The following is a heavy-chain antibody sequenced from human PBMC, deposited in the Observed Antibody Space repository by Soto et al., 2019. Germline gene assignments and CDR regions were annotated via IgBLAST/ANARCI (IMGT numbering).Heavy chain of an antibody. CDR2: ISIGGTPI. CDR1: GFTFSDYY. V-gene: IGHV3-11*01. Sequence: ESGGGLVKPGGSLRLSCEASGFTFSDYYMSWIRQVPGKGLEWVSYISIGGTPIYYADSVKGRFTISRDNAQNSLYLHMTSLTAEDTALYYCVRGPEELVYYNSIDVW. D-gene: IGHD3-10*01. J-gene: IGHJ6*01. CDR3: VRGPEELVYYNSIDV.